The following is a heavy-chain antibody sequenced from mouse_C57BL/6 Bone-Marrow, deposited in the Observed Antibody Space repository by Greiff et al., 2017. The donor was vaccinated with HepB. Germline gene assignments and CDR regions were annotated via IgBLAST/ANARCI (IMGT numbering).Heavy chain of an antibody. Sequence: EVKVVESGAELVRPGASVKLSCTASGFNIKDDYMHWVKQRPEQGLEWIGWIDPENGDTEYASKFQGKATITADTSSNTAYLQLSSLTSEDTAVYYCTSRWLRRAYWGQGTLVTVSA. CDR2: IDPENGDT. D-gene: IGHD2-2*01. J-gene: IGHJ3*01. V-gene: IGHV14-4*01. CDR1: GFNIKDDY. CDR3: TSRWLRRAY.